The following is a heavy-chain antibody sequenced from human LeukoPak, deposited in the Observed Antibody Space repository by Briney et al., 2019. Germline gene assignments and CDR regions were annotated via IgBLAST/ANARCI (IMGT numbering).Heavy chain of an antibody. CDR3: ARGPSGYHNT. CDR1: GFTFSSYE. Sequence: QPGGSLRLSCAASGFTFSSYEMNWVRQAPGKGLEWVSYISSSGSTIYYADSVKGRFTISRDNSKNTLYLQMNSLRAEDTAVYYCARGPSGYHNTGGQGTLVTVSS. V-gene: IGHV3-48*03. J-gene: IGHJ4*02. D-gene: IGHD5-12*01. CDR2: ISSSGSTI.